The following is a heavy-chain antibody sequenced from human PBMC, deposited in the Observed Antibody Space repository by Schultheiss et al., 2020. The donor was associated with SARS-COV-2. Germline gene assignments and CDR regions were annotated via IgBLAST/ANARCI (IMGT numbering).Heavy chain of an antibody. Sequence: GESLKISCAASGFTFSTYAMSWVRQAPGKGLEWVSDISDSGATMYYADSVKGRFTVSRDNSKNTQYLQMNNLRAEDTAVYYCAKGIITRRFYYDMDVWGQGTTVTVSS. CDR3: AKGIITRRFYYDMDV. D-gene: IGHD1-20*01. CDR1: GFTFSTYA. J-gene: IGHJ6*02. CDR2: ISDSGATM. V-gene: IGHV3-23*01.